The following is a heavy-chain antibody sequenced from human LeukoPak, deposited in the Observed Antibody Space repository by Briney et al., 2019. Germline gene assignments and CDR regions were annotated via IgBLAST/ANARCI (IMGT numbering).Heavy chain of an antibody. Sequence: GGSLRLSCAASGFTVSSNYMSWVRQAPGKGLEWVSVIYSGGSTYYADSVKGRFTISRDNSKSTLYLQMNSLRAEDTAVYYCARASLYDILTGYYTPYYFDYWGQGTLVTVSS. CDR1: GFTVSSNY. CDR3: ARASLYDILTGYYTPYYFDY. J-gene: IGHJ4*02. CDR2: IYSGGST. D-gene: IGHD3-9*01. V-gene: IGHV3-53*01.